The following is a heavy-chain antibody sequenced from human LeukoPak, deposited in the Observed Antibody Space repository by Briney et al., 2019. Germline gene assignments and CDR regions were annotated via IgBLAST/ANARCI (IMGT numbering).Heavy chain of an antibody. Sequence: GGSLRLSCAASGFTFSSYWMHWVRQAPGKGLEWVSGISWNSGSIGYADSVKGRFTISRDNAKNSLYLQMNSLRAEDTALYYCAKASGYGDSSFDYWGQGTLVTVSS. J-gene: IGHJ4*02. CDR2: ISWNSGSI. CDR3: AKASGYGDSSFDY. D-gene: IGHD4-17*01. V-gene: IGHV3-9*01. CDR1: GFTFSSYW.